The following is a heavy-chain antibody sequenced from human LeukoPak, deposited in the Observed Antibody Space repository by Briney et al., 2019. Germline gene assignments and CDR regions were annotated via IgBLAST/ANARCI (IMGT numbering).Heavy chain of an antibody. CDR2: IVVGSGNT. CDR3: AAMGGYCSGGSCYSNAFDI. V-gene: IGHV1-58*02. CDR1: GFTFTSSA. Sequence: SVKVSCKASGFTFTSSAMQWVRQARGQRLEWIGWIVVGSGNTNYAQKFQERVTITRDMSTSTACMELSSLRSEDTAVYYCAAMGGYCSGGSCYSNAFDIWGQGTMVTVSS. D-gene: IGHD2-15*01. J-gene: IGHJ3*02.